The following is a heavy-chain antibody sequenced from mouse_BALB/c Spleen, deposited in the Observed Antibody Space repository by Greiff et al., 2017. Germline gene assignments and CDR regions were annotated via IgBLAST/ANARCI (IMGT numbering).Heavy chain of an antibody. V-gene: IGHV1S22*01. CDR1: GYTFTSYW. CDR3: TRGDTPSDY. J-gene: IGHJ4*01. CDR2: IYPGSGST. Sequence: LKQSGSELVRPGASVKLSCKASGYTFTSYWMHWVKQRPGQGLEWIGNIYPGSGSTNYDEKFKSKATLTVDTSSSTAYMQLSSLTSEDSAVYYCTRGDTPSDYWGQGTSVTVSS.